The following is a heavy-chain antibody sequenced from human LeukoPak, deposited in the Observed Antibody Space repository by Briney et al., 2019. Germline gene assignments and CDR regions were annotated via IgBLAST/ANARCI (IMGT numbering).Heavy chain of an antibody. CDR2: TWYDGSNK. V-gene: IGHV3-33*01. J-gene: IGHJ4*02. CDR3: ARDVSVDTAMVPGDY. CDR1: GFTFSSYG. D-gene: IGHD5-18*01. Sequence: GGSLRLSCAASGFTFSSYGMHWVRQAPGKGLEWVAVTWYDGSNKYYADSVKGRFTISRDNSKNTLYLQMNSLRAEDTAVYYCARDVSVDTAMVPGDYWGQGTLVTVSS.